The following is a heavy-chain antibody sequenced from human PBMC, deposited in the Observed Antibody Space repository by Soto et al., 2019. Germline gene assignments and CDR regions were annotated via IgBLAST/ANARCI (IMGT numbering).Heavy chain of an antibody. CDR2: ISYDGSDK. CDR1: GFTFSSYG. Sequence: PGGSLRLSCAGSGFTFSSYGMHWVRQAPGKGLEWVAVISYDGSDKYYGDSVKGRFTISRYDSKNTLYLQMNSLRVEDTAIYYCAKTAGYDYVWGSSGLDPWGQGTLVTVSS. CDR3: AKTAGYDYVWGSSGLDP. J-gene: IGHJ5*02. V-gene: IGHV3-30*18. D-gene: IGHD3-16*01.